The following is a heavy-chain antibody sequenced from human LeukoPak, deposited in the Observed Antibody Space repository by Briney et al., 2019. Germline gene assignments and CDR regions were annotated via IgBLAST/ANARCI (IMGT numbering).Heavy chain of an antibody. D-gene: IGHD2-15*01. CDR1: GFTFSSYG. V-gene: IGHV3-30*18. J-gene: IGHJ6*02. CDR2: ISYDGSNK. CDR3: AKEDRYCSGGSCPSFFYYYGIDV. Sequence: PGGSLRLSCAASGFTFSSYGMHWVRQAPGKGLEWVAVISYDGSNKYYADSVKGRFTISRDNSKNTLYLQMNSLRAEDTAVYYCAKEDRYCSGGSCPSFFYYYGIDVWGQGTTVTVSS.